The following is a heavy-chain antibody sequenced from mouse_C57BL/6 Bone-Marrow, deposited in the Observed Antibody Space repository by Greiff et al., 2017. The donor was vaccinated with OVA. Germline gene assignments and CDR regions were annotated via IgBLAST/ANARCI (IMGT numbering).Heavy chain of an antibody. V-gene: IGHV5-17*01. D-gene: IGHD1-1*01. CDR2: ISSGSSTI. CDR1: GFTFSDYG. J-gene: IGHJ4*01. Sequence: EVQLQQSGGGLVKPGGSLKLSCAASGFTFSDYGMHWVRQAPEQGLEWVAYISSGSSTIYYADTVKGRFTISRDNAKNTLFLQMTSLRSEDTAMYYCARPTYYGSSYLGAMDYWGQGTSVTVSS. CDR3: ARPTYYGSSYLGAMDY.